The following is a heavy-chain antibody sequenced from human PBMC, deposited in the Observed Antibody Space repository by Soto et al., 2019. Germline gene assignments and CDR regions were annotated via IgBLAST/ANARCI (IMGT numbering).Heavy chain of an antibody. Sequence: QVQLVQSGAEVKKPGASVKVSCKASGYTFTSYDINWVRQATGQGLEWMGWMNPNSDNPGYAQKFQGRVTMTRSTSISTAYMELSSLRSEDTAVYYCARGGQARIPAAGTPYWGQGTLVTVSS. V-gene: IGHV1-8*01. J-gene: IGHJ4*02. D-gene: IGHD6-13*01. CDR3: ARGGQARIPAAGTPY. CDR2: MNPNSDNP. CDR1: GYTFTSYD.